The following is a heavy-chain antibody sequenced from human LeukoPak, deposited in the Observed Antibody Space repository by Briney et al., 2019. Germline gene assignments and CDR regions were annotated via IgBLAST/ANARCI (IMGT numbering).Heavy chain of an antibody. J-gene: IGHJ4*02. Sequence: SVKVSCKASGGTFSSYAISWVRQAPGQGLEWMGGIIPIFGTANYAQKFQGRVTMTTDTSTSTAYMELRSLRSDDTAVYYCAREEFSKGSDYWGQGTLVTVSS. CDR2: IIPIFGTA. V-gene: IGHV1-69*05. CDR1: GGTFSSYA. CDR3: AREEFSKGSDY. D-gene: IGHD2/OR15-2a*01.